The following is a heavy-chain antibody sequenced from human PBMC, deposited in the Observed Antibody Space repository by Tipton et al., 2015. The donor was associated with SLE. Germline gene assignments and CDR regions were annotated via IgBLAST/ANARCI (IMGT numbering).Heavy chain of an antibody. Sequence: SLRLSCAASGFTFRTYWMYWVRQAPGKGLVWVSRIKYDGSDTNYADSLEGRFTASRDNAKNTLYLLINSLRAEDTAVYYCARDHGGTTGVDYWGQGTLVTVSS. CDR3: ARDHGGTTGVDY. CDR1: GFTFRTYW. D-gene: IGHD1-7*01. J-gene: IGHJ4*02. CDR2: IKYDGSDT. V-gene: IGHV3-74*01.